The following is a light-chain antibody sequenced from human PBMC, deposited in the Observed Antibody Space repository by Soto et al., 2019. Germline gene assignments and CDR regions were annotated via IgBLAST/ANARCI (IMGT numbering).Light chain of an antibody. Sequence: QSALTQPASVSGSPGQSITISCTGTSSDVGGYNYVSWYQQHTGKAPKLMIYDVSNRPSGVSNRFSGSTSGNTASLTISGIQAEDEADYYCSSYTSSSTVVFGGGTKLTVL. J-gene: IGLJ2*01. CDR2: DVS. CDR1: SSDVGGYNY. V-gene: IGLV2-14*01. CDR3: SSYTSSSTVV.